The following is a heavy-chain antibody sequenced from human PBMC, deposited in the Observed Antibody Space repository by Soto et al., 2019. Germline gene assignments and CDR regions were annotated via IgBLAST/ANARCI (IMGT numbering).Heavy chain of an antibody. CDR3: ARESFRVVVVITTVAFDI. J-gene: IGHJ3*02. D-gene: IGHD3-22*01. Sequence: GGSLRLSCAASGFTFSSYAMSWVRQAPGKGLEWVSAISGSGGSTYYADSVKGRFTISRDNSKNTLYLQMNSLRAEDTAVYYCARESFRVVVVITTVAFDIWGQGTMVTVSS. V-gene: IGHV3-23*01. CDR1: GFTFSSYA. CDR2: ISGSGGST.